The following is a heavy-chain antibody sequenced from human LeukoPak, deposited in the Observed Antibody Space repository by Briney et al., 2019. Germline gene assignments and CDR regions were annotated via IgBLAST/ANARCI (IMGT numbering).Heavy chain of an antibody. Sequence: ASVKDSCKPSGYTFTSYDINWVRPATGQGLEWMGWMNPNSGNTGNAQKFQGRVTMTRNTSISTAYMELSSLRSEDTAVYYCARPIAVAGTYYFDYWGQGTLVTVSS. D-gene: IGHD6-19*01. CDR2: MNPNSGNT. J-gene: IGHJ4*02. CDR1: GYTFTSYD. CDR3: ARPIAVAGTYYFDY. V-gene: IGHV1-8*01.